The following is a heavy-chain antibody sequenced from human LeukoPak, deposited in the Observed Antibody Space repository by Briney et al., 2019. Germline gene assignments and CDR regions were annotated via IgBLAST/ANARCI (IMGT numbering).Heavy chain of an antibody. J-gene: IGHJ3*02. Sequence: PSETLSLTCTVSGGSISSGEHYWSWIRQAPGKGLEWIGHIYNSGSTHYNPSLKSRVTISSDTSKNQFSLKLSSVTAADTAVYYCARRITMVRGVIIAYAFDIWGQGTMVTVSS. CDR3: ARRITMVRGVIIAYAFDI. CDR1: GGSISSGEHY. CDR2: IYNSGST. D-gene: IGHD3-10*01. V-gene: IGHV4-30-4*01.